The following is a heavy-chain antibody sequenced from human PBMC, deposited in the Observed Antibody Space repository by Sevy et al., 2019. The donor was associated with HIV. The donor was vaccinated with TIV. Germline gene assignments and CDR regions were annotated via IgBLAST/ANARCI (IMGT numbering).Heavy chain of an antibody. J-gene: IGHJ4*02. CDR1: GFTFSTYN. CDR3: ARDRTYGSFFDY. D-gene: IGHD3-10*01. V-gene: IGHV3-21*01. Sequence: GGSLRLSCAASGFTFSTYNMNWVRQAPGKGLEWVSSIRSSSSYIYYADSVKGRFTISRDNAKNSLYLQMNSLKVEDSSVYYCARDRTYGSFFDYWGQGTLVTVSS. CDR2: IRSSSSYI.